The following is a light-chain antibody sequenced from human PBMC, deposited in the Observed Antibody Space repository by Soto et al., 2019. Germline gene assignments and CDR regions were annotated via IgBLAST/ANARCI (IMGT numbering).Light chain of an antibody. V-gene: IGKV1-5*03. CDR3: QQYNNT. CDR2: KAT. J-gene: IGKJ4*01. CDR1: QSISNW. Sequence: DIQMTQSPSTLSASVGDRVTITCRASQSISNWLAWYQQKPGKAPKLLINKATSLESGVPSRFSGSGSGTEFTLTSSSLQPEDFAAYYWQQYNNTFGGGTKVEIK.